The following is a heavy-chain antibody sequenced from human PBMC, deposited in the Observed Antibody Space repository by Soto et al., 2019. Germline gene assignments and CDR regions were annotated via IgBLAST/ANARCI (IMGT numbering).Heavy chain of an antibody. CDR1: GFTFSSYT. J-gene: IGHJ4*02. CDR3: ARVYEGGYCSSTSCHADY. D-gene: IGHD2-2*03. CDR2: ISSSRTYI. Sequence: GGSLRLSCAASGFTFSSYTMSWVRQAPGKGLEWVSSISSSRTYIYYADSVKGRFTISRDNAKNSLYLQMNSLRAEDTAVYYCARVYEGGYCSSTSCHADYWGQGTLVTFSS. V-gene: IGHV3-21*01.